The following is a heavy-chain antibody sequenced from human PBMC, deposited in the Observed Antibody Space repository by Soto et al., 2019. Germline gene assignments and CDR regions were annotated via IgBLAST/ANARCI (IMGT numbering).Heavy chain of an antibody. V-gene: IGHV3-23*01. Sequence: EVLLLESGGGLVQPGGLLRLSCAPFGFTSNTFAITWVRQAPGKGLEWVSALSGSGSLSYYADSVKGRFTISRDNSKNTMYLQMNNLRVDETAVYFCARDRGGALDSWGQGTLVTVSS. CDR3: ARDRGGALDS. J-gene: IGHJ4*02. CDR2: LSGSGSLS. D-gene: IGHD2-15*01. CDR1: GFTSNTFA.